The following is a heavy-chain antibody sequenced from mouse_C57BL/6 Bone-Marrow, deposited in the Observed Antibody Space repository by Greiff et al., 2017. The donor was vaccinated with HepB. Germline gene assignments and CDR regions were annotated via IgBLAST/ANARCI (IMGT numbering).Heavy chain of an antibody. Sequence: QVQLQQSGPELVKPGASVKISCKASGYAFSSSWMNWVKQRPGKGLEWIGRIYPGDGDTNYNGKFKGKATLTADNSSSTAYMQLSSLTSEDSAVYFCARTGNFDYWGQGTTLTVSS. CDR2: IYPGDGDT. CDR3: ARTGNFDY. J-gene: IGHJ2*01. V-gene: IGHV1-82*01. CDR1: GYAFSSSW. D-gene: IGHD4-1*01.